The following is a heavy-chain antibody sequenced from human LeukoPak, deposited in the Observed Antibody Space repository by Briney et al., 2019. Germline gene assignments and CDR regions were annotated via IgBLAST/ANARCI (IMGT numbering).Heavy chain of an antibody. J-gene: IGHJ4*02. Sequence: GGSLRLSCAASGFTFSTYGMNWVRQAPGKGLEWVSTISTNSANTYYTDSVKGRFTISRDNSKNTLFMQMNSLRAEDTAVYYCAKGQSTIATRSFDSWGQGTMVTVSS. CDR1: GFTFSTYG. CDR3: AKGQSTIATRSFDS. CDR2: ISTNSANT. V-gene: IGHV3-23*01. D-gene: IGHD6-6*01.